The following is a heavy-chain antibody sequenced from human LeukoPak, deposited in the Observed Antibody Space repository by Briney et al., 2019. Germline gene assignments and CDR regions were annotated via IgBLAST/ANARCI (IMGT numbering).Heavy chain of an antibody. D-gene: IGHD5-18*01. CDR2: ISSSSSYI. V-gene: IGHV3-21*01. J-gene: IGHJ4*02. Sequence: GGSLRLSCAASGFTFSSYSMNWVRQAPGKGLEWVSSISSSSSYIYYADSVKGRFTISRDNAKNSLNLQMNSLRAEDTAVYYCARSARAYTAFDYWGQGTLVTVSS. CDR3: ARSARAYTAFDY. CDR1: GFTFSSYS.